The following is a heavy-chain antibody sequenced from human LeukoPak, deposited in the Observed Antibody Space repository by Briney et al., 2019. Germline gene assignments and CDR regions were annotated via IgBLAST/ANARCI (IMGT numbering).Heavy chain of an antibody. Sequence: GSLRLSCAASGFTFSSYGMSWVRQAPGKGLEWVSAISGSGGSTYYADSVKGRFTISRDNSKNTLYLQMNSLRAEDTAVYYCARYIYSGYYFDYWGREPWSPSPQ. V-gene: IGHV3-23*01. CDR2: ISGSGGST. J-gene: IGHJ4*02. D-gene: IGHD5-12*01. CDR1: GFTFSSYG. CDR3: ARYIYSGYYFDY.